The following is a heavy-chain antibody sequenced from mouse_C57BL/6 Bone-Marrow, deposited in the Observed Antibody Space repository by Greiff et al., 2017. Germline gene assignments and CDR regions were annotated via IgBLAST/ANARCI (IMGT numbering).Heavy chain of an antibody. D-gene: IGHD1-1*01. Sequence: VQLQQPGAELVKPGASVKLSCKASGYTFTSYWMQWVKQRPGQGLEWIGEIDPSDSYTNYNQKFKGKATLTVDTSSSTAYMQLSSLASEDSAVYYCVPYGSSLYWYFDVWGTGTTVTVSS. CDR3: VPYGSSLYWYFDV. J-gene: IGHJ1*03. CDR1: GYTFTSYW. CDR2: IDPSDSYT. V-gene: IGHV1-50*01.